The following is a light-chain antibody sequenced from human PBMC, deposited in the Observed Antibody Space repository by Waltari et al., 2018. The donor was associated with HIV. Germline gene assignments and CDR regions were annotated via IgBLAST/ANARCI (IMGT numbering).Light chain of an antibody. V-gene: IGLV1-51*01. CDR2: DND. J-gene: IGLJ3*02. CDR3: GTWDTSLGAGV. CDR1: SSKFGNDF. Sequence: QSVLTQPPSVSAAPGQKVTISCSGRSSKFGNDFVSWYQHPPGAAPKLPIYDNDKRPSGISDRFSGSKSGTSATLGITGLQTGDEADYYCGTWDTSLGAGVFGGGTKLTVL.